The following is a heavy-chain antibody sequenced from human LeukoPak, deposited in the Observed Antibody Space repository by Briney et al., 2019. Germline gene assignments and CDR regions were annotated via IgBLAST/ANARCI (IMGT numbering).Heavy chain of an antibody. Sequence: GGSLTLSCAASGFTFSGSAMHWVRQASGKGLEWVGRIRSKANSYTTAYAVSVKGRFTISRDDSKNTAYLQMNSLKTEDTAVYYCTRRSGSYYNDFDYWGQGTLVTVSS. D-gene: IGHD3-10*01. V-gene: IGHV3-73*01. CDR3: TRRSGSYYNDFDY. J-gene: IGHJ4*02. CDR2: IRSKANSYTT. CDR1: GFTFSGSA.